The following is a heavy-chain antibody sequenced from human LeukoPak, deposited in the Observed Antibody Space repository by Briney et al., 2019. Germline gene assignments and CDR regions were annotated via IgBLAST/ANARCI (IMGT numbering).Heavy chain of an antibody. CDR2: ISGSGGST. Sequence: QPGGSLRLSCAASGFTFSSYAMSWVRQAPGKGLEWVSAISGSGGSTYYADSVKGRFTISRDNSKNTLYLQMNSLRAEDTAVYYCAKGPGVAALYYYYGMDVWGQGTTVTVSS. V-gene: IGHV3-23*01. D-gene: IGHD2-15*01. CDR1: GFTFSSYA. J-gene: IGHJ6*02. CDR3: AKGPGVAALYYYYGMDV.